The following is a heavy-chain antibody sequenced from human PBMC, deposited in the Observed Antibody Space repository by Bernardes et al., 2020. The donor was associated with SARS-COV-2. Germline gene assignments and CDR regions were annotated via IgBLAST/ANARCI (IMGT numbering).Heavy chain of an antibody. J-gene: IGHJ4*02. V-gene: IGHV3-9*01. CDR1: GFTFDDYA. Sequence: GGSLRLSCAASGFTFDDYAMHWVRQAPGQGLEWVSGITRNSGSIGYADSVKGRFTISRDNAKNSLYLQMNSLRTEDTALYYCLRSYYYDSSDYSPEFWGQGTLVTVSS. D-gene: IGHD3-22*01. CDR3: LRSYYYDSSDYSPEF. CDR2: ITRNSGSI.